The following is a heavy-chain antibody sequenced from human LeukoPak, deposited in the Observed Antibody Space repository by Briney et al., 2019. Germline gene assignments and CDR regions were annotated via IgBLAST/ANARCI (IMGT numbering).Heavy chain of an antibody. CDR2: IYTSGST. D-gene: IGHD6-6*01. CDR3: ARLGPIRCSSSLN. CDR1: GGSTSSYY. Sequence: SETLSLTCTVSGGSTSSYYWSWIRQPAGKGLEWIGRIYTSGSTNYNPSLKSRVTISVDKSKNQFSLKLSSVTAADTAVYYCARLGPIRCSSSLNWGQGTLVTVSS. J-gene: IGHJ4*02. V-gene: IGHV4-4*07.